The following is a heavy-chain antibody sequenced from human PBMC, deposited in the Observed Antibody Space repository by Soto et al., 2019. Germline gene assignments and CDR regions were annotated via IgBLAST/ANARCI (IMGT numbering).Heavy chain of an antibody. CDR3: ARDRWGGGRDMDV. CDR2: INSDGSST. D-gene: IGHD3-10*01. V-gene: IGHV3-74*01. CDR1: GFTFSTYW. J-gene: IGHJ6*02. Sequence: TGGSLRLSCAASGFTFSTYWIHWVRQAPGKGLVWVSRINSDGSSTNYADSVKGRFTISRDNAKNTLFLQMNSLRAEDTAVYYCARDRWGGGRDMDVWGQGTTVTVSS.